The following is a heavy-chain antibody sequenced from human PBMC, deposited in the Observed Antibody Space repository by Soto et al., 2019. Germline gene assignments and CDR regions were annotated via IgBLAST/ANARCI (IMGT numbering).Heavy chain of an antibody. J-gene: IGHJ4*02. V-gene: IGHV1-18*01. CDR1: GYTFTSYG. CDR3: ARTTYCGGDCYAFDY. Sequence: QVQLVQSGAEVKKPGASVKVSCKASGYTFTSYGISWVRQAPGQGLEWMGWISAYNGNTNYAQKLQCRVTMTTETSTSTADMELRSLRSDDTVVYYCARTTYCGGDCYAFDYWGQGTLVTVSS. CDR2: ISAYNGNT. D-gene: IGHD2-21*02.